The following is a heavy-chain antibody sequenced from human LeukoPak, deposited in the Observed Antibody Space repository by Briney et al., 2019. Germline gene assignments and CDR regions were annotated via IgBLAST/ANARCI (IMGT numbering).Heavy chain of an antibody. V-gene: IGHV3-7*01. Sequence: GGSLRLSCAASGFSFNSDWMDWVRQAPGKGLEWVANIKHDESEKNYLDSVKGRLTISRDNAQNSLYLQMNGLRVEDTAVYYCTRRLDDWGQGTLVTVSS. CDR2: IKHDESEK. CDR1: GFSFNSDW. CDR3: TRRLDD. D-gene: IGHD3-16*01. J-gene: IGHJ4*02.